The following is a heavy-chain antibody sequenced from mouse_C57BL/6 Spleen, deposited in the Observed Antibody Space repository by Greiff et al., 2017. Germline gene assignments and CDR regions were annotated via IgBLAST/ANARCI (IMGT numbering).Heavy chain of an antibody. V-gene: IGHV5-4*01. CDR2: ISDGGSYT. J-gene: IGHJ2*01. CDR1: GFTFSSYA. D-gene: IGHD1-1*01. Sequence: EVMLVESGGGLVKPGGSLKLSCAASGFTFSSYAMSWVRQTPEKRLEWVATISDGGSYTYYPDNVKGRFIISRDNAKNNLYLQMSHLKSEDTAMYYCARDPDYGSSPYYFDYWGQGTTLTVSS. CDR3: ARDPDYGSSPYYFDY.